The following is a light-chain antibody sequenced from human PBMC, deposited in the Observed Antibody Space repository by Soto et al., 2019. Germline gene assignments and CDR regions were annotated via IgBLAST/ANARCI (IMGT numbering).Light chain of an antibody. J-gene: IGLJ2*01. CDR2: EVT. CDR1: SSDVGGYDL. CDR3: SSYAGTTSLVL. Sequence: QPVLTQPASVSGSPGQSITISCTGRSSDVGGYDLVSWFQLHPDRAPKLVIFEVTKRPSGVSNRFSGSKSGNTASLTISGLQAEDEADYYCSSYAGTTSLVLFGGGTKLTVL. V-gene: IGLV2-23*02.